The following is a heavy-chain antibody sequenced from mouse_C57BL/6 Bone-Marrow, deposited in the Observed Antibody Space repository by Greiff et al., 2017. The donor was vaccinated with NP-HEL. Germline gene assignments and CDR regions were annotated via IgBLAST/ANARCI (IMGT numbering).Heavy chain of an antibody. D-gene: IGHD2-3*01. CDR1: GYTFTSYW. Sequence: QVQLQQPGAELVMPGASVKLSCKASGYTFTSYWMHWVKQRPGQGLEWIGEIDPSDSYTNYNQKFKGKSTLTVDKSSSTAYMQLSSLTSEDSAVYYCARRGWLLHAMDYWGQGTSVTVSS. J-gene: IGHJ4*01. CDR3: ARRGWLLHAMDY. CDR2: IDPSDSYT. V-gene: IGHV1-69*01.